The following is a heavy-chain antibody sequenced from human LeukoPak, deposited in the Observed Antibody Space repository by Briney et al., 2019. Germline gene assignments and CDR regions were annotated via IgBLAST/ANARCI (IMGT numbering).Heavy chain of an antibody. CDR3: TRVGYIDEGIDY. V-gene: IGHV3-7*04. J-gene: IGHJ4*02. CDR2: IKQDGSKK. Sequence: GGSLRLSCVASGFPFSSYWMTWVRQAPGKGLEWVANIKQDGSKKSYVDSVKGRFTISRDNAKNSLHLQMNSLRAEDTAIYYCTRVGYIDEGIDYWGQGTLVTVSS. CDR1: GFPFSSYW. D-gene: IGHD5-24*01.